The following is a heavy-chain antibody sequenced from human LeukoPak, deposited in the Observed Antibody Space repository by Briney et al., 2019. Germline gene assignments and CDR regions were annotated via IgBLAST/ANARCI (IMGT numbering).Heavy chain of an antibody. J-gene: IGHJ4*02. D-gene: IGHD3-3*01. V-gene: IGHV4-61*02. CDR2: IYTSGST. CDR3: ARGSNYDFWSGYPGQYYFDY. Sequence: SQTLSLTCTVSGGSISSGSYYWSWIRQPAGKGLEWIGRIYTSGSTNYNPSLKSRVTISVDTSKNQFSLKLSSVTAADTAVYYCARGSNYDFWSGYPGQYYFDYWGQGTLVTVSS. CDR1: GGSISSGSYY.